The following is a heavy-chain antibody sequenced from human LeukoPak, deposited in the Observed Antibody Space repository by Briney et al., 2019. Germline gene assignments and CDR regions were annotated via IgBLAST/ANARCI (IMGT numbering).Heavy chain of an antibody. J-gene: IGHJ4*02. CDR3: VRENNYAGSGYYSYYFVY. V-gene: IGHV7-4-1*02. Sequence: GASVKVSCKSSGYTFTTSALNRVRQAPGQGLLCIGWINTNTGNPTYAQGFTGRFVFSLDTSVSSAYLQISSLKADDTAVYYCVRENNYAGSGYYSYYFVYWGQGTLVTVSS. CDR1: GYTFTTSA. D-gene: IGHD3-22*01. CDR2: INTNTGNP.